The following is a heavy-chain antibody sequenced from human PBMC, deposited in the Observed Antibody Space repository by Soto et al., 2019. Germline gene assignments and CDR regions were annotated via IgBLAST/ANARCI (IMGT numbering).Heavy chain of an antibody. CDR1: GGSVCRFF. V-gene: IGHV4-59*02. Sequence: SGALSLMCTVSGGSVCRFFWGWIRQPPGKGLELIGYIYYTGSTQYHPSLKSRVTISVDTSKNQFSLKLNSVTAADTAVYFCARSLRNDLFDYWGQGALVTVSS. CDR3: ARSLRNDLFDY. J-gene: IGHJ4*02. CDR2: IYYTGST. D-gene: IGHD3-16*01.